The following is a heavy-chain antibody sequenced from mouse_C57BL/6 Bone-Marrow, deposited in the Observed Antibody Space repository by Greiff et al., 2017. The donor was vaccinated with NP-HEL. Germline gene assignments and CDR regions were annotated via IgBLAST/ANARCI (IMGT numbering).Heavy chain of an antibody. Sequence: EVKLMESGGDLVKPGGSLKLSCAASGFTFSSYGMSWVRQTPDKRLEWVATISSGGSYTYYPDSVKGRFTISRDNAKNTLYLQMSSLKSEDTAMYYCASPYDYDVDWFAYWGQGTLVTVSA. CDR3: ASPYDYDVDWFAY. V-gene: IGHV5-6*01. J-gene: IGHJ3*01. D-gene: IGHD2-4*01. CDR1: GFTFSSYG. CDR2: ISSGGSYT.